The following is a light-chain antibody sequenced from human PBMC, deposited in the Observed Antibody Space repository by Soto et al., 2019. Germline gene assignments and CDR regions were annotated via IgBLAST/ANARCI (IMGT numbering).Light chain of an antibody. CDR2: WAS. V-gene: IGKV4-1*01. CDR3: QQYCSSPWT. J-gene: IGKJ1*01. Sequence: DIVMTQSPDSLAVSLGERATINCKSSQRVLYSSSNKNYLAWYQQKPGQPPKLLIYWASTRESGVPDRFSGSGSGTDFTLTSSSLQAEDVAVYYCQQYCSSPWTFGQWTKVEIK. CDR1: QRVLYSSSNKNY.